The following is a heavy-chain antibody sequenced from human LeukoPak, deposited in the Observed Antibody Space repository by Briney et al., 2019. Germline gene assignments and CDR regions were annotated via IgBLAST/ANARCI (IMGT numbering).Heavy chain of an antibody. Sequence: PSGTLSLTCTVSGDSINSLDLWSWVRQPPGKGLEWIGEMYLSGTTHSNPSVKSRVTISIDKSKNQFFLNLSSVTAADTAVYYCAGLVGRYSSGLYYYYFDYWGHGTLVTVSS. J-gene: IGHJ4*03. D-gene: IGHD3-22*01. V-gene: IGHV4-4*02. CDR3: AGLVGRYSSGLYYYYFDY. CDR1: GDSINSLDL. CDR2: MYLSGTT.